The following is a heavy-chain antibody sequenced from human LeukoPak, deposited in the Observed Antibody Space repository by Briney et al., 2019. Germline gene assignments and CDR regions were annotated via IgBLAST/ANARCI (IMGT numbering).Heavy chain of an antibody. Sequence: PSETLSLTCTVSGGSISSSSYYWGWIRQPPGKGLEWIGSIYYSGSTNYNPSLKSRVTISVDTSKNQFSLKLSSVTAADTAVYYCARSTYYDSSGSFDYWGQGTLVTVSS. D-gene: IGHD3-22*01. CDR3: ARSTYYDSSGSFDY. CDR1: GGSISSSSYY. V-gene: IGHV4-39*07. CDR2: IYYSGST. J-gene: IGHJ4*02.